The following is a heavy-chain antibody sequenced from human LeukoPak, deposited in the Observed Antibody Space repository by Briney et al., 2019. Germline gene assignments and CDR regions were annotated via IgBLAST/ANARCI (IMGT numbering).Heavy chain of an antibody. D-gene: IGHD2-8*02. CDR1: GFKFDDYG. Sequence: GGSLRLSCEGSGFKFDDYGMTWVRQAPGKGLEWVSGLNWNGESVRYVESVKGRFTISRDNAKKSLYLQMSSLRPEDTSLYYCARVAGSTEDGQFDFWGAGTLVAVSS. J-gene: IGHJ4*02. CDR2: LNWNGESV. CDR3: ARVAGSTEDGQFDF. V-gene: IGHV3-20*04.